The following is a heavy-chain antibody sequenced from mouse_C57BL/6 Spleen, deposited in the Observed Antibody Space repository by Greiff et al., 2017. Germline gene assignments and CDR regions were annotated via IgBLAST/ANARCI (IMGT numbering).Heavy chain of an antibody. V-gene: IGHV5-17*01. Sequence: EVTLVESGGGLVKPGGSLKLSCASSEFNFSDHDMPWVRQAPEKGLELVAYISSGSSSIYYADTVKVRFTISRDNAKNTLFLQMTSLRSEDTAMYDCARRQLRYGAMDYWGQGTSVTVSS. D-gene: IGHD3-2*02. J-gene: IGHJ4*01. CDR1: EFNFSDHD. CDR3: ARRQLRYGAMDY. CDR2: ISSGSSSI.